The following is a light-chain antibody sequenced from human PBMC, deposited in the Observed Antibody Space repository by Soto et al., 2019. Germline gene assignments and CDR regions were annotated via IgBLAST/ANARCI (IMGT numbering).Light chain of an antibody. V-gene: IGLV2-14*01. CDR1: SSDVGAYNS. J-gene: IGLJ1*01. CDR2: AVS. CDR3: SSLATNRGDV. Sequence: QSVLTQPGSVSGSPGQSIAISWTGTSSDVGAYNSVSWYQQHPGKAPKLMIYAVSNRPSGVSDRFSGAKSGNTASLTISGLQTEDEADYCCSSLATNRGDVFGNGTKVTVL.